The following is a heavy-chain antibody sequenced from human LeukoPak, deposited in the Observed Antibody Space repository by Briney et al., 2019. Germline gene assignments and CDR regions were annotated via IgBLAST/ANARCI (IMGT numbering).Heavy chain of an antibody. CDR3: ARGGYYDSSGYYTFDY. J-gene: IGHJ4*02. V-gene: IGHV4-39*07. CDR1: DDSISSSTYY. Sequence: SETLSLTCTVSDDSISSSTYYWGWIRQPPGKGLEWIGSIYHTGSTYYNPSLKSRVTISIDTSKNQFSLKLNSVTAADTAVYYCARGGYYDSSGYYTFDYWGQGTLVTVSS. D-gene: IGHD3-22*01. CDR2: IYHTGST.